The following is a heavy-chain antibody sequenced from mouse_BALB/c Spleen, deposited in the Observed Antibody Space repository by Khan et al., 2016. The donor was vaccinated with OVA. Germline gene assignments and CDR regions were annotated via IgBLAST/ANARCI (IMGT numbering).Heavy chain of an antibody. V-gene: IGHV1S135*01. Sequence: VQLQQSGPELMKPGASVKISCKASGYPFTTYYIHWVKQSHGKTLEWIGYIDPFNGGSTYNQKFKGKATLTVDKSSSTAYMHLSSLTSEDSAVYYCARHGSTSWFGYWGQGTLVTVSA. D-gene: IGHD1-1*01. CDR1: GYPFTTYY. CDR3: ARHGSTSWFGY. CDR2: IDPFNGGS. J-gene: IGHJ3*02.